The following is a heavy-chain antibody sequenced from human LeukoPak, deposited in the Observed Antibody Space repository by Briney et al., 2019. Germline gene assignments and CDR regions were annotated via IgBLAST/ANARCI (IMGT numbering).Heavy chain of an antibody. V-gene: IGHV4-4*09. CDR1: GGSISSYY. J-gene: IGHJ6*03. Sequence: SETLSITCTVSGGSISSYYWSWIRQPPGKGLEWIGYIYTSGSTNYNPSLKSRVTISVDTSKNQFSLKLSSVTAADTAVYYCARQVTGQYYYYYYYMDVWGKGTTVTVSS. CDR3: ARQVTGQYYYYYYYMDV. D-gene: IGHD1-20*01. CDR2: IYTSGST.